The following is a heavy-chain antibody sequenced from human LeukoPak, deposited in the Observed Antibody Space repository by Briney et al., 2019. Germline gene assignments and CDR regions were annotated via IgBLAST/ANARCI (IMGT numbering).Heavy chain of an antibody. CDR1: GFTFSSYW. CDR3: ARLDRYYYDSSGYYYRGVPAFDI. Sequence: GGSLRLSCAASGFTFSSYWMSWVRQAPGKGLEWVANIKQDGSEKYYVDSVKGRFTISRDNAKNSLYLQMNSLRAEDTAVYYCARLDRYYYDSSGYYYRGVPAFDIWGQGTMVTVSS. V-gene: IGHV3-7*01. D-gene: IGHD3-22*01. J-gene: IGHJ3*02. CDR2: IKQDGSEK.